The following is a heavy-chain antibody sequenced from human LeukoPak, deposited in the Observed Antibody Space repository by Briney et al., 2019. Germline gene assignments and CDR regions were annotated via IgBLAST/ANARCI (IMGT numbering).Heavy chain of an antibody. D-gene: IGHD5-18*01. CDR2: IYSGGST. Sequence: GGSLRLSCAASGFTVSSNYMSWVRQAPGKGLEWVSVIYSGGSTNYADSVKGRFTISRDNSKNTLYLQMNSLRAEDTAVYYCARDLSGVTGYTYGRGIDYWGQGTLVTVSS. J-gene: IGHJ4*02. V-gene: IGHV3-53*01. CDR3: ARDLSGVTGYTYGRGIDY. CDR1: GFTVSSNY.